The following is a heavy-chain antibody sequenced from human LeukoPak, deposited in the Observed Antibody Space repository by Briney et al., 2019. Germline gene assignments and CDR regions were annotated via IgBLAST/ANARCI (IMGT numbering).Heavy chain of an antibody. Sequence: GRSLRLSCAASLLTFSSYVMHWVGQAAGKEGEGVGVIWYDGSNKYYADTVKGRFTIPRDNSKNTLYLQMSSLRAEDTAVYYCARGGDSSSWYNWFVPWGQGTLVTVSS. V-gene: IGHV3-33*01. D-gene: IGHD6-13*01. CDR1: LLTFSSYV. CDR3: ARGGDSSSWYNWFVP. CDR2: IWYDGSNK. J-gene: IGHJ5*02.